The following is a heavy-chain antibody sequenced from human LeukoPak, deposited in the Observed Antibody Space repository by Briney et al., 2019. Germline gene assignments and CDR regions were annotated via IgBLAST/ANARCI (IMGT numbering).Heavy chain of an antibody. J-gene: IGHJ5*02. CDR1: GGSVSSYY. V-gene: IGHV4-4*07. Sequence: SETLSLTCTVSGGSVSSYYWSWIRQPAGKGLEWIGRIYTSGSTNYNPSLKSRVTMSVDTSKNQFSLKLSSVTAADTAVYYCAREPEMATIGHNWFDPWGQGTLVTVSS. CDR2: IYTSGST. CDR3: AREPEMATIGHNWFDP. D-gene: IGHD5-24*01.